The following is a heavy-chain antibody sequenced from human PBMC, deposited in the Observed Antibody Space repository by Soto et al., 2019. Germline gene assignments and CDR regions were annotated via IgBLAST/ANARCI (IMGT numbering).Heavy chain of an antibody. Sequence: GGSLRLSCAASGFTFSSYAMHWVRQAPGKGLEWVAVISYDGSNKYYADSVKGRFTISRDNSKNTLYLQMNSLRAEDTAVYYCARDSLDIVVVPAAQRYYYYYYGMDVWGQGTTVTVSS. CDR3: ARDSLDIVVVPAAQRYYYYYYGMDV. V-gene: IGHV3-30-3*01. CDR1: GFTFSSYA. D-gene: IGHD2-2*03. CDR2: ISYDGSNK. J-gene: IGHJ6*02.